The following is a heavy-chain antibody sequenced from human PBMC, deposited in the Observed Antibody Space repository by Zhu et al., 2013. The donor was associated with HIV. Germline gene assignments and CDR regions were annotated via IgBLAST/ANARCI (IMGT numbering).Heavy chain of an antibody. D-gene: IGHD3-10*01. V-gene: IGHV1-69*06. CDR3: ARDGFVGYYGSGSYWGFDY. CDR2: IIPIFGTA. CDR1: GGTFSSYA. Sequence: QVQLVQSGAEVKKPGSSVKVSCKASGGTFSSYAISWVRQAPGQGLEWMGGIIPIFGTANYAQKFQGRVTITADKSTSTAYMELSSLRSEDTAVYYCARDGFVGYYGSGSYWGFDYWGQGTLVTVSS. J-gene: IGHJ4*02.